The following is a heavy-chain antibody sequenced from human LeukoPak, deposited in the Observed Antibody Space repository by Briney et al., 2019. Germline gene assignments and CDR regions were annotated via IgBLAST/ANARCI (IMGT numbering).Heavy chain of an antibody. CDR1: GFTFSNAW. J-gene: IGHJ4*02. CDR2: IKSKTDGGST. Sequence: GGSLRLSCAASGFTFSNAWMSWVRQAPGKGLEWVGRIKSKTDGGSTDYAAPVKGRFTISRDDSKNTLCLQMNSLKTEDTAVYYCTTDTANYYFDYWGQGTLVTVLS. D-gene: IGHD4/OR15-4a*01. V-gene: IGHV3-15*01. CDR3: TTDTANYYFDY.